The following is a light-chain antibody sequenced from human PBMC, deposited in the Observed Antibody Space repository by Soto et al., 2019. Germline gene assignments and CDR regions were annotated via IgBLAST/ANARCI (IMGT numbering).Light chain of an antibody. V-gene: IGLV4-69*01. CDR2: LNSDGSH. CDR1: SGHSSYA. CDR3: QTGGTGILE. J-gene: IGLJ3*02. Sequence: QLVLTQSPSASASLGASVKLTCTLSSGHSSYAIAWHQQQPEKGPRYLMKLNSDGSHSKGDGIPDRFSGSSSGAERYLTISSLQSEDEADYYCQTGGTGILEFGGGTKLTVL.